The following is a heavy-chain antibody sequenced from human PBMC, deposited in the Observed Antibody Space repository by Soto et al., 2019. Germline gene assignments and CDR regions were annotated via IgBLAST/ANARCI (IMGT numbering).Heavy chain of an antibody. Sequence: ASVKVSCKASGYTFTSYGISWLRQAPGQGLEWMGWISAYNGNTNYAQKLQGRVTMTTDTSTSTAYMELRSLRSDDTAMYYCARVEGIAAPPAFDYWGQGTLVTVSS. V-gene: IGHV1-18*01. CDR1: GYTFTSYG. CDR2: ISAYNGNT. J-gene: IGHJ4*02. D-gene: IGHD6-13*01. CDR3: ARVEGIAAPPAFDY.